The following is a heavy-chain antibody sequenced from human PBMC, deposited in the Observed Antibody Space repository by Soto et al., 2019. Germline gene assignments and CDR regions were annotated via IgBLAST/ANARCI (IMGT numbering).Heavy chain of an antibody. CDR3: VRYPAFGAVDY. Sequence: EVQLVETGGDLVQPGESLRLSCAASGFAFGRSWMGWVRQAQEKGLEWVAIVNEDGSVKLYMDSVEGRFTIARDNAKNSLYLQMNSLRVDYTSICDCVRYPAFGAVDYWGQGTLVTVSS. CDR2: VNEDGSVK. J-gene: IGHJ4*02. V-gene: IGHV3-7*01. CDR1: GFAFGRSW. D-gene: IGHD3-10*01.